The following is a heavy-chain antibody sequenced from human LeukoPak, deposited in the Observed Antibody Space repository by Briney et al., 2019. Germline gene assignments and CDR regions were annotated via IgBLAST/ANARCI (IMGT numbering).Heavy chain of an antibody. Sequence: SGGSLRLSCAASGFTFSSYAMHWVRQAPGKGLEWMAVISYDGSNKYYADSVKGRLTISRDNSKNTLYLQMNSLRAEDTAVYYCARDRYCGGDCYSWGFDYWGQGTLVTVSS. V-gene: IGHV3-30-3*01. CDR2: ISYDGSNK. CDR1: GFTFSSYA. CDR3: ARDRYCGGDCYSWGFDY. D-gene: IGHD2-21*02. J-gene: IGHJ4*02.